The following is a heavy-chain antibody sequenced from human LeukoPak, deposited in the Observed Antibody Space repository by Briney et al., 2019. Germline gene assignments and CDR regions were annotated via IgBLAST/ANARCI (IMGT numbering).Heavy chain of an antibody. J-gene: IGHJ4*02. CDR2: IYYSGST. CDR3: ARGPTSRGVAFDY. Sequence: SETLSLTCTVSGGSLISSSDLWVWIRQPPGKGLEWIGGIYYSGSTYYDPSLKSRINISIDTSKNQFFLRVTSVTAADTAVYYCARGPTSRGVAFDYWGQGTLVTVSS. D-gene: IGHD2-15*01. CDR1: GGSLISSSDL. V-gene: IGHV4-39*07.